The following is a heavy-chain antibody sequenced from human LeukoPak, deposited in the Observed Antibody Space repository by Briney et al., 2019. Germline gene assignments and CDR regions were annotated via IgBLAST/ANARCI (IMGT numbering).Heavy chain of an antibody. V-gene: IGHV1-69*13. Sequence: SVKVSCKASGGTFSSYAISWVRQVPGQGLEWMGGVIPIFGTANYAQKFQGRVTITADESTSTAYMELSSLRSEDTAVYYCARAQTNTIFGVVIAYSFDYWGQGTLVTVSS. CDR3: ARAQTNTIFGVVIAYSFDY. CDR1: GGTFSSYA. CDR2: VIPIFGTA. J-gene: IGHJ4*02. D-gene: IGHD3-3*01.